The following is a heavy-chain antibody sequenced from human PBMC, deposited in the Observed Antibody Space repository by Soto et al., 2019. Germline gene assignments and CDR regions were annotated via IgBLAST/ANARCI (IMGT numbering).Heavy chain of an antibody. CDR2: VSAKNGDT. Sequence: QVHLVQSGAEVKRPGASVKVSCKASGYTFTSNGISWVRQASGQGLEWMGWVSAKNGDTNYAQKFQGRVIMTTDTSTTTADMELRSLRSDDTAVYYCVKDRDTNSWPSRDVWGQGTTVTVSS. V-gene: IGHV1-18*01. CDR1: GYTFTSNG. J-gene: IGHJ6*02. CDR3: VKDRDTNSWPSRDV. D-gene: IGHD6-13*01.